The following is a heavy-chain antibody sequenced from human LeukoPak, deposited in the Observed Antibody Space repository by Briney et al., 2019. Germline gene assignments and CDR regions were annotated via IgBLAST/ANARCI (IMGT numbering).Heavy chain of an antibody. CDR1: GFTFRTYG. Sequence: AGSLRLSCAASGFTFRTYGMHWVRQAPGKGLERLTFIRHDGTDTYYPGSVKGRFTICRDNSRNTLFLQMNSLRVEDTAVYYCAKRADYYDSSRALYDAFDLWGQGTMVTVSS. V-gene: IGHV3-30*02. D-gene: IGHD3-16*01. CDR2: IRHDGTDT. J-gene: IGHJ3*01. CDR3: AKRADYYDSSRALYDAFDL.